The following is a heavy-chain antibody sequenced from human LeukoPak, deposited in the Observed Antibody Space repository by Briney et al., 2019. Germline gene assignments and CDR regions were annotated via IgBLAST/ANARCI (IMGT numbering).Heavy chain of an antibody. J-gene: IGHJ2*01. Sequence: SETLSLTCTVSGGSISGYYYNWIRQPPGKGLEWIGYIYYSGSTNYNPSLKSRVAISLDTSKNQFSLKLSSVTTADTAVYYCARSVVTLYWYFDLWGRGTLVTVSS. V-gene: IGHV4-59*01. CDR2: IYYSGST. D-gene: IGHD4-23*01. CDR1: GGSISGYY. CDR3: ARSVVTLYWYFDL.